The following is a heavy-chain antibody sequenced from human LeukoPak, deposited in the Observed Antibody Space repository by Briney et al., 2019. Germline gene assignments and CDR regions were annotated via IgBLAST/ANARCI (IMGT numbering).Heavy chain of an antibody. CDR2: TSGSGGST. CDR3: AKVKNYYDSSGYYYV. V-gene: IGHV3-23*01. Sequence: GGSLRLSCAASGFTFSSYAMSWVRQAPGKGLEWVSATSGSGGSTYYADSVKGRFTISRDNSKNTLYLQMNSLRAEDTAVYYCAKVKNYYDSSGYYYVWGQGTLVTVSS. CDR1: GFTFSSYA. D-gene: IGHD3-22*01. J-gene: IGHJ4*02.